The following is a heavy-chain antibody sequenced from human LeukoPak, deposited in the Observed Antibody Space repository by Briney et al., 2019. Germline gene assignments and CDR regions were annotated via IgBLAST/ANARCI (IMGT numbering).Heavy chain of an antibody. J-gene: IGHJ5*02. Sequence: GASVKVSCKASGYTFTGYCMHWVRQAPGQGLEWMGWINPNSGGTNYAQKFQGRVTMTRDTSISTAYMELSRLRSDDTAVYYCARGRILRFNWFDPWGQGTLVTVSS. CDR3: ARGRILRFNWFDP. V-gene: IGHV1-2*02. CDR1: GYTFTGYC. D-gene: IGHD2-21*01. CDR2: INPNSGGT.